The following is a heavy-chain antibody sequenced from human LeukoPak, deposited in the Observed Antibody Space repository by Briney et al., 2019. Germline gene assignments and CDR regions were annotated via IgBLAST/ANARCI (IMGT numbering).Heavy chain of an antibody. D-gene: IGHD4-17*01. J-gene: IGHJ4*02. CDR3: AGGYYGDYGRRRYFDY. CDR1: GGSISSYY. V-gene: IGHV4-34*01. Sequence: PSETLSLTCTVSGGSISSYYWSWIRQPPGKGLEWIGEINHSGGTNYNPSLKSRVTTSVDTSRNQFPLMLSSVTAADTTVYYCAGGYYGDYGRRRYFDYWGQGTLVTVSS. CDR2: INHSGGT.